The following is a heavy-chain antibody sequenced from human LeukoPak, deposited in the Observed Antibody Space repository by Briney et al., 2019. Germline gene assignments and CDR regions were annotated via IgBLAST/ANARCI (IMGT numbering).Heavy chain of an antibody. CDR1: GFTFSSYS. CDR3: ARDAPTTVTTYPDY. J-gene: IGHJ4*02. V-gene: IGHV3-21*01. D-gene: IGHD4-17*01. CDR2: ISSSSSYI. Sequence: PGGPLRLSCAASGFTFSSYSMNWVRQAPGKGLEWVSSISSSSSYIYYADSVKGRFTISRDNAKNSLYLQMNSLRAEDTAVYYCARDAPTTVTTYPDYWGQGTLVTVSS.